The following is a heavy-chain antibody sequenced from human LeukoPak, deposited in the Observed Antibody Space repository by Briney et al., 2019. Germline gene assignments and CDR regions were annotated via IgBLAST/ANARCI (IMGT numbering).Heavy chain of an antibody. Sequence: GGSLRLSCAASGFTFSNYEMHWVRQAPGKGLEWVSYISSSGSDIYYADSVKGRFTISIDSSKNTLYLQMSSLRDEDTAVYYCAKNNDYGGSYWYFDLWGRGTLVTVSS. J-gene: IGHJ2*01. D-gene: IGHD4-23*01. CDR3: AKNNDYGGSYWYFDL. V-gene: IGHV3-48*03. CDR1: GFTFSNYE. CDR2: ISSSGSDI.